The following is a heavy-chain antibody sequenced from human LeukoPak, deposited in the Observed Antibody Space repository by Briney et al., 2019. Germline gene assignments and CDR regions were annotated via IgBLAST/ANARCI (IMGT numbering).Heavy chain of an antibody. D-gene: IGHD2-15*01. CDR2: VYYSGNT. Sequence: SETLSLTCTVSGGSTSSYYWSWIRQPPGKGLEWIGYVYYSGNTNYNPSLKSRVTIAVDTSKNQFSLNLRSVTAADTAVYYCARGGSGHFDYWGQGTLVTVSS. CDR1: GGSTSSYY. CDR3: ARGGSGHFDY. V-gene: IGHV4-59*01. J-gene: IGHJ4*02.